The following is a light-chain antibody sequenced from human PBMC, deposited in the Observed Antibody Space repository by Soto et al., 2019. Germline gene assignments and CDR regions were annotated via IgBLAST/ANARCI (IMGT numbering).Light chain of an antibody. CDR2: RAS. V-gene: IGKV3-15*01. CDR1: QRVTTN. J-gene: IGKJ1*01. CDR3: QQYNDWPRT. Sequence: EIVLTQSPDTLSLSPGDRATLSCRASQRVTTNYLAWYQQKPGQAPRLLIYRASTRATGFPARFSGSGSGTDFTLTISGLQSEDFAVYYCQQYNDWPRTFGQGTKVDIK.